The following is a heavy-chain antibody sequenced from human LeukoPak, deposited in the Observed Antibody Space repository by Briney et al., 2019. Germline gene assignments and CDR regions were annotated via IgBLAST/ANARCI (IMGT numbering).Heavy chain of an antibody. J-gene: IGHJ4*02. CDR2: IYSGGST. CDR3: ARDLGSSLDY. CDR1: GFMFSDYW. D-gene: IGHD6-13*01. V-gene: IGHV3-53*01. Sequence: GGSLRLSCTASGFMFSDYWMSWVRQAPGKGLEWVSVIYSGGSTYYADSVKGRFTISRDNSKNTLYLQMNSLRAEDTAVYYCARDLGSSLDYWGQGTLVTVSS.